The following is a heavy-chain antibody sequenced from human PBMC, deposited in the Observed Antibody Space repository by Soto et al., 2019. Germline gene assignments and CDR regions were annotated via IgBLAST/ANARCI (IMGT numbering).Heavy chain of an antibody. D-gene: IGHD2-15*01. CDR2: IYHSGNT. V-gene: IGHV4-30-2*01. J-gene: IGHJ4*02. Sequence: QLQLQESGSGLVKPSQTLSLTCAVSGGSISSGGYSWSWIRQPPGKGLEWIGYIYHSGNTYYNPSLKSRVTISVDRSKNQFSLKLSSVTAADTAVYYCAGGGYCSGGSCYEYDFDYWGQGTLVTVSS. CDR1: GGSISSGGYS. CDR3: AGGGYCSGGSCYEYDFDY.